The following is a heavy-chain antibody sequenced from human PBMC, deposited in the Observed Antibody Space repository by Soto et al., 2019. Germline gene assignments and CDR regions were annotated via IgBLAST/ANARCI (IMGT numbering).Heavy chain of an antibody. J-gene: IGHJ6*02. V-gene: IGHV1-2*04. CDR2: INPNSGGT. D-gene: IGHD3-22*01. CDR1: GYTFTGYY. Sequence: ASVKVSCKASGYTFTGYYMHWVRQAPGQGLEWMGWINPNSGGTNYAQKFQGWVTMTRDTSISTAYMELSRLRSDDTAVYYCARDRGRYYYDSRGSRYYYYYGMDVWGQGTTVTVSS. CDR3: ARDRGRYYYDSRGSRYYYYYGMDV.